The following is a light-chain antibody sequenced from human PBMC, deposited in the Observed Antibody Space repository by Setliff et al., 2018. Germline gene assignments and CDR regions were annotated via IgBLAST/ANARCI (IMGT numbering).Light chain of an antibody. CDR1: SSDVGGHDY. J-gene: IGLJ2*01. CDR2: EVS. V-gene: IGLV2-14*03. CDR3: LSYTSKTTHAL. Sequence: QSALTQPAAVSGSPGQSITISCTGTSSDVGGHDYVSWYQQHPGKAPKLMIYEVSKRPSGVSDRFSGSKSGNTAYLTISGLQAEDEADYYCLSYTSKTTHALFGGGTKVTVL.